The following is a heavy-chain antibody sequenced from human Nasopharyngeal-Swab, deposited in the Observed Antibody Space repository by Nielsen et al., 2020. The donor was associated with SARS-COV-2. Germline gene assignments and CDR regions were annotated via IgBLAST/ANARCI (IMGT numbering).Heavy chain of an antibody. Sequence: SVKVSCKASGGTFSSYAISWVRQAPGQGLKWMGGIIPIFGTANYAQKFQGRVTITADESTSTAYMELSSLRSEDTAVYYCANGVDTAMGDWYFDLWGRGTLVTVSS. CDR1: GGTFSSYA. V-gene: IGHV1-69*13. CDR2: IIPIFGTA. D-gene: IGHD5-18*01. CDR3: ANGVDTAMGDWYFDL. J-gene: IGHJ2*01.